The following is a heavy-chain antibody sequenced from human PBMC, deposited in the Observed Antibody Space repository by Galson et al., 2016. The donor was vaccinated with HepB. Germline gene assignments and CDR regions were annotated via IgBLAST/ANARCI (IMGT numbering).Heavy chain of an antibody. V-gene: IGHV1-46*01. Sequence: SVKVSCKASGYTFTRYYIHWVRQAPGQGLEWMGVINPSAGSTKDAQKFQGRVTMTRDTSTSTVYMELSSLRSEDTAGYFCARGRSYDLSGSLRYWGPGTLVTVSS. D-gene: IGHD3-22*01. CDR3: ARGRSYDLSGSLRY. J-gene: IGHJ4*02. CDR2: INPSAGST. CDR1: GYTFTRYY.